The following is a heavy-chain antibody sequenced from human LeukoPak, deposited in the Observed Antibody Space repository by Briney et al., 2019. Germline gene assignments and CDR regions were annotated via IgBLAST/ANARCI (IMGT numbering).Heavy chain of an antibody. D-gene: IGHD6-25*01. CDR2: INAGNGNT. Sequence: ASVTVSCKASGYTFTSYAMHWVRQAPGQRLEWMGWINAGNGNTKYSQKFQGRVTITRDTSASTAYMELSSLRSEDTAVYYCARGRAAAPFDPWGQGTLVTVSS. CDR3: ARGRAAAPFDP. CDR1: GYTFTSYA. V-gene: IGHV1-3*01. J-gene: IGHJ5*02.